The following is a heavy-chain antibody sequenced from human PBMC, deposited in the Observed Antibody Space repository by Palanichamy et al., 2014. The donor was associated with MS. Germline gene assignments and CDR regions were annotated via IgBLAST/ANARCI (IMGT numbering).Heavy chain of an antibody. V-gene: IGHV3-23*01. CDR1: GFTFSSYA. CDR2: ISGSGDST. Sequence: EVQLLESGGALVQPGGSLRLSCAASGFTFSSYAMTWVRQAPGKGLEWVSGISGSGDSTFYTDSVRGRFTIFRDNSKNTLFLQMNSLRAEDTAVYYCAKGWLWSGHYHQDYWGQGTLVTVSS. D-gene: IGHD3-3*01. J-gene: IGHJ4*02. CDR3: AKGWLWSGHYHQDY.